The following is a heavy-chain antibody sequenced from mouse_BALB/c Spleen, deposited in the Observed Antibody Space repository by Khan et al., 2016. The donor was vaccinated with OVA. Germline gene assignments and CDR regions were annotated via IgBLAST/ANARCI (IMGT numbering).Heavy chain of an antibody. J-gene: IGHJ4*01. CDR1: GFSLTSNG. CDR3: ARDRNYGNSWARDY. Sequence: QVQLKESGPGLVAPSQSLSIICTVSGFSLTSNGVYWVRQPPGKGLEWLGVIWVGGDTNYNSALMSRLSISKDNSKSQVFLKMNSLQTEDTAMYYCARDRNYGNSWARDYWGQGTSVTVSS. V-gene: IGHV2-9*02. CDR2: IWVGGDT. D-gene: IGHD2-1*01.